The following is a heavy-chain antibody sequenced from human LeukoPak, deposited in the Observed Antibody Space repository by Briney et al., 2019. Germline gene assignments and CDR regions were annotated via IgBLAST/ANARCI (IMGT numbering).Heavy chain of an antibody. CDR3: AKTDIVVVPAAMRGYYFDY. CDR2: ISGSGGST. V-gene: IGHV3-23*01. J-gene: IGHJ4*02. D-gene: IGHD2-2*01. CDR1: GFTFSSYA. Sequence: GGSLRLSCAASGFTFSSYAMSWVRRAPGKGLEWVSAISGSGGSTYYADSVKGRFTISRDNSKNTLYLQMNSLRAEDTAVYYCAKTDIVVVPAAMRGYYFDYWGQGTLVTVSS.